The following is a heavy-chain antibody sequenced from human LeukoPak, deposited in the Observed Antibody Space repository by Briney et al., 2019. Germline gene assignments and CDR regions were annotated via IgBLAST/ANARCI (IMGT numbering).Heavy chain of an antibody. V-gene: IGHV4-39*01. Sequence: SETLSLTCTVSGGSISSGSHYWGWIRQPPGKGLEWIGNIYYSGSTSYNPSLKSRVTISVDTSKNQFSLKLSSVTAADTAVYYCARGHSPVTTKVSYFQHWGQGTLVTVSS. CDR2: IYYSGST. D-gene: IGHD4-17*01. CDR3: ARGHSPVTTKVSYFQH. J-gene: IGHJ1*01. CDR1: GGSISSGSHY.